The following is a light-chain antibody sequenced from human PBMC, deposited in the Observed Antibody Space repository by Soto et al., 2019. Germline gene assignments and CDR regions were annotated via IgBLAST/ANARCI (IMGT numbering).Light chain of an antibody. J-gene: IGLJ3*02. CDR2: DVS. CDR3: CSYAGSYTWV. Sequence: QSALTQPRSVSGSPGQSVTISCTGTSSDVGAYNYVSWFQQHPGKAPKLMIYDVSKRPSGVPDRFSGSKSDNTASLTISGLQAEEEADYYCCSYAGSYTWVFGGGTKLTVL. CDR1: SSDVGAYNY. V-gene: IGLV2-11*01.